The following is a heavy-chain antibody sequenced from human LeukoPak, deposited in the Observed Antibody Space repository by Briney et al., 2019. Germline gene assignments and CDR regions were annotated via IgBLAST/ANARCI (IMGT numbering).Heavy chain of an antibody. CDR1: EFTFSSYN. J-gene: IGHJ4*02. CDR3: ARGGGNSYAPVDY. CDR2: INPSSSYI. Sequence: GGSLRLSCVASEFTFSSYNMNWVRQAPGKGLEWLSSINPSSSYINYADSVKGRFTISRDNAKNTLFLQMNSLRAEDTAVYYCARGGGNSYAPVDYWGQGTLVTVSS. D-gene: IGHD5-18*01. V-gene: IGHV3-21*01.